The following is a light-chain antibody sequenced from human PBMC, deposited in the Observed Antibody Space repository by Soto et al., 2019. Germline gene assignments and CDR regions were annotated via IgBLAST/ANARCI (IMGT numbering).Light chain of an antibody. Sequence: DIQITQSPSSLSASIGDRGTITWRASQSISGYLNWYQHKPGKAPKVLIYDASSLESGVPSRFSGSGSGTEFTLTISSLQPDDFATYYCQHYNSYSEAFGQGIKVDIK. V-gene: IGKV1-5*01. CDR2: DAS. J-gene: IGKJ1*01. CDR3: QHYNSYSEA. CDR1: QSISGY.